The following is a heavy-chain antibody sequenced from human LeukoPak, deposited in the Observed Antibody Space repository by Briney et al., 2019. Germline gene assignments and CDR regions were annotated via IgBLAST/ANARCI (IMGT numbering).Heavy chain of an antibody. D-gene: IGHD3-10*01. V-gene: IGHV4-34*01. J-gene: IGHJ6*02. Sequence: SETLSLTCAVYGGSFSGYYWSWIRQPPGKGLEWIGEINHSGSTNYNPSLKSRVTISVDTSKNQFSLKLSSVTAADTAVYYCARGKMAILWFGEPHYGMDVWGQGTTVTVSS. CDR1: GGSFSGYY. CDR3: ARGKMAILWFGEPHYGMDV. CDR2: INHSGST.